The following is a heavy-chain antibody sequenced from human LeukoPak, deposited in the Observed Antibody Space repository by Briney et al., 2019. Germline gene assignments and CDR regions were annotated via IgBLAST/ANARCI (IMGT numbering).Heavy chain of an antibody. CDR2: IKEDGSEK. D-gene: IGHD1-1*01. V-gene: IGHV3-7*05. CDR3: VGGGGTFVY. Sequence: PGGSLRLSCGASGFIFSTYSMTWVRQAPGKGLEWVANIKEDGSEKYYVDSLKGRFTITRDNAKNSLYLQMNSLSAEDTAVYYCVGGGGTFVYWGQGTLVTVSS. CDR1: GFIFSTYS. J-gene: IGHJ4*02.